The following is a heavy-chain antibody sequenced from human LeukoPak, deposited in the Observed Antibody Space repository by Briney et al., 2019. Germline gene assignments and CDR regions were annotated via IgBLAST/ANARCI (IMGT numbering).Heavy chain of an antibody. CDR1: GFTFGDYA. V-gene: IGHV3-49*03. D-gene: IGHD6-19*01. CDR2: IRSKAYGGTT. CDR3: TRAIIAVAGPLVGDAYDI. Sequence: GGSLRLSCTASGFTFGDYAMSWFRQAPGKGLEWVGFIRSKAYGGTTEYAASVKGRFTISRDDSKSIAYLQMNSLKTEDTAVYYCTRAIIAVAGPLVGDAYDIWGQGTMVTVSS. J-gene: IGHJ3*02.